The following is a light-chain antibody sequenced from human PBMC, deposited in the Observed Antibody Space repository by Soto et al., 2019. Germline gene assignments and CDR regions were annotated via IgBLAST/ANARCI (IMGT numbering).Light chain of an antibody. CDR3: QQSYSTPLT. V-gene: IGKV1-39*01. Sequence: DIHMTQSPSALSAFLCDRVTITWRASQSISSYLNWYQQKPGKAPKVLIEAASSLQSGVSSRFSGSGSGTDFTLTISSLQPEDFATYYCQQSYSTPLTFGGGTKVDIK. CDR2: AAS. CDR1: QSISSY. J-gene: IGKJ4*01.